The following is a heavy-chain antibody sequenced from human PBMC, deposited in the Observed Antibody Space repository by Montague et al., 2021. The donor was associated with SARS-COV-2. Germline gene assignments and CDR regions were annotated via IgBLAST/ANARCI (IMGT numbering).Heavy chain of an antibody. CDR2: MSYSGTT. J-gene: IGHJ5*02. V-gene: IGHV4-59*01. CDR3: ARGRDQLGWFDP. Sequence: SETLSITCTVSGGSISSYYWSWIRQPPGKGLEWIEYMSYSGTTNYNPSLRSRLTTSIDTSKDQLSLKLSSLTAADAAVYYCARGRDQLGWFDPWGQGTLVIISS. CDR1: GGSISSYY. D-gene: IGHD7-27*01.